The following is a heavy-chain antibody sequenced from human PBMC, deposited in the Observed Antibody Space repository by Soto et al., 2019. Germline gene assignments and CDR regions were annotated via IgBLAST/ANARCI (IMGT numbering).Heavy chain of an antibody. Sequence: GTPAKLSCKASGYTFTSYAMHWARQAPGQRLEWMGWINAGNGNTKYSQKFQGRVTITRDTSASTAYMELSSLRSEDTAVYYCARDYSSSWYGAFDIWGQGTMVTVSS. CDR1: GYTFTSYA. J-gene: IGHJ3*02. CDR2: INAGNGNT. D-gene: IGHD6-13*01. CDR3: ARDYSSSWYGAFDI. V-gene: IGHV1-3*01.